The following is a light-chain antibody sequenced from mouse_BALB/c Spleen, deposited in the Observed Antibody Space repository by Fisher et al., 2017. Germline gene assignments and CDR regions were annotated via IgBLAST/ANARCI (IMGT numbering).Light chain of an antibody. J-gene: IGKJ5*01. V-gene: IGKV4-57*01. CDR1: SSVSY. CDR2: STS. Sequence: IVLTQSPAIMSASPGEKVTITCSASSSVSYMYWYQQKPGSSPKLWIYSTSNLASGVPARFSGSGSGTSYSLTISRMEAEDAATYYCQQRSSYPLTFGAGTKLELK. CDR3: QQRSSYPLT.